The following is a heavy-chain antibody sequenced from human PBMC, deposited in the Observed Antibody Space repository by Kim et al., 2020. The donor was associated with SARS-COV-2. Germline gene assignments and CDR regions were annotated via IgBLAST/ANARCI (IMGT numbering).Heavy chain of an antibody. CDR3: ARGGYTYYYDSSGSPPYNWFDP. D-gene: IGHD3-22*01. V-gene: IGHV1-18*01. Sequence: ASVKVSCKASGYTFTSYGISWVRQAPGQGLEWMGWISAYNGNTNYAQKLQGRVTMTTDTSTSTAYMELRSLRSDDTAVCYCARGGYTYYYDSSGSPPYNWFDPWGQGTLVTVSS. J-gene: IGHJ5*02. CDR2: ISAYNGNT. CDR1: GYTFTSYG.